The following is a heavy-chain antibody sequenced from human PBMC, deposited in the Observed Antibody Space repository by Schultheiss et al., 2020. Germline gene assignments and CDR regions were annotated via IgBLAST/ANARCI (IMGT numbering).Heavy chain of an antibody. V-gene: IGHV3-21*01. D-gene: IGHD6-13*01. J-gene: IGHJ4*02. CDR3: ARLVAASGLDY. Sequence: GGSLRLSCAASGFTFSSYSMYWVRQAPGKGLEWVSSISTSGGHIYYADSVKGRFTISRDNAQNSLYLQMNSLRAEDTSVYYCARLVAASGLDYWGQGTLGTVSS. CDR1: GFTFSSYS. CDR2: ISTSGGHI.